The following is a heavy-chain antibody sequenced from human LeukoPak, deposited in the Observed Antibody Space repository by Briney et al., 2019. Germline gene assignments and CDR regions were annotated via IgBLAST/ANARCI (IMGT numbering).Heavy chain of an antibody. J-gene: IGHJ5*02. CDR2: INPDGSAT. Sequence: GGSLRLSCAASGFTFRSDWMSWVRQSPEKGLEWAANINPDGSATYYVDSVKGRFIISRDNTKNSLYLQMNSLRAEDTAVYYCARDPHHNDYDFWSGYSEDGVNNWFDPWGQGTLVTVSS. CDR1: GFTFRSDW. CDR3: ARDPHHNDYDFWSGYSEDGVNNWFDP. D-gene: IGHD3-3*01. V-gene: IGHV3-7*01.